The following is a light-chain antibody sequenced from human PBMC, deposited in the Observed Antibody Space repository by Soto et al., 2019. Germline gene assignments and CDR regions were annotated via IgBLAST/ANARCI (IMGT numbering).Light chain of an antibody. CDR1: QSVSSSY. V-gene: IGKV3-20*01. CDR2: GAF. CDR3: QQYGSSPSIP. J-gene: IGKJ5*01. Sequence: EIVLTQSPGTLSLSPGERATLSCRASQSVSSSYLAWYQQKPGQAPRLLIYGAFNRATGIPDRFSGSGSGTDSTLTISRLESEDFAVYYCQQYGSSPSIPFGQGTRLEIK.